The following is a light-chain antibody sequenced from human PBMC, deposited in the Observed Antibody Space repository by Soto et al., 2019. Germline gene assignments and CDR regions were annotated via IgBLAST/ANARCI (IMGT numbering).Light chain of an antibody. CDR3: QQYNSWPPDRT. CDR1: QSVGSN. J-gene: IGKJ1*01. Sequence: ELVMTKFPATLSVSPGERATLSCRVSQSVGSNLAWYQLKPGQAPRLLIYGASTRATGIPARFSGSGSGTDFTLTISSLQSEDFAIYFCQQYNSWPPDRTFGQGTKVEIK. CDR2: GAS. V-gene: IGKV3-15*01.